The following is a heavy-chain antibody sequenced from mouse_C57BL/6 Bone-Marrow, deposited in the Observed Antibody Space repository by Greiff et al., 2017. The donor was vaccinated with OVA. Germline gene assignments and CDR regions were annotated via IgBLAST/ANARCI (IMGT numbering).Heavy chain of an antibody. CDR1: GYTFTSYW. V-gene: IGHV1-64*01. CDR3: ARGEYYIWYFDV. CDR2: IHPNSGST. J-gene: IGHJ1*03. D-gene: IGHD2-12*01. Sequence: QVQLQQPGAELVKPGASVKLSCKASGYTFTSYWMHWVKQRPGQGLEWIGMIHPNSGSTNYNEKFKSKATLTVDKSSSTAYMQLSSLTSEDSAVYYCARGEYYIWYFDVWGTGTTVTVSS.